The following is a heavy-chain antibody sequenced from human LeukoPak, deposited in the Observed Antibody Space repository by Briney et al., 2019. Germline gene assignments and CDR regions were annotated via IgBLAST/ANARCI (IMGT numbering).Heavy chain of an antibody. D-gene: IGHD6-19*01. CDR2: IYSGGST. V-gene: IGHV3-53*01. J-gene: IGHJ4*02. CDR3: ARTHIAVAGEFDY. CDR1: GFTVSSNY. Sequence: GGSLRLSCAASGFTVSSNYMSWVRQAPGKGLEWVSVIYSGGSTYYADSVKGRFTISRDNSKNTLYLQVNSLRAEDTAVYYCARTHIAVAGEFDYWGQGTLVTVSS.